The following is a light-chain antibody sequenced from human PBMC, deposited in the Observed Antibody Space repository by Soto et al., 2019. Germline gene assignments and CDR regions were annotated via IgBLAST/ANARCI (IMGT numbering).Light chain of an antibody. Sequence: PASVSGSPGQSITISCTGTSSDVGGYNYVSWYQHHPGKAPKLMIYDVSNRPSGVSNRFSGSKSGNTASLIISGLQAEDEADYYCSSYTSSSTLSTYVFGTGTKVTVL. J-gene: IGLJ1*01. CDR1: SSDVGGYNY. V-gene: IGLV2-14*03. CDR3: SSYTSSSTLSTYV. CDR2: DVS.